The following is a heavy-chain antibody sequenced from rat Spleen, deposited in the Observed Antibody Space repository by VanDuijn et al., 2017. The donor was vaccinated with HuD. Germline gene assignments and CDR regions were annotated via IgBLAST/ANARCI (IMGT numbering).Heavy chain of an antibody. V-gene: IGHV5S13*01. J-gene: IGHJ2*01. CDR3: AKASSGYDC. CDR2: ISSGGGNT. Sequence: EVQLVESGGGLVQPGRSLKLSCTGSGFTFRNYVMAWVRQAPTKGLEWVASISSGGGNTFYRDSVKGRFTISRDNARNTLYLQMDSLRSEDTATYYCAKASSGYDCWGQGVIVTVSS. D-gene: IGHD4-3*01. CDR1: GFTFRNYV.